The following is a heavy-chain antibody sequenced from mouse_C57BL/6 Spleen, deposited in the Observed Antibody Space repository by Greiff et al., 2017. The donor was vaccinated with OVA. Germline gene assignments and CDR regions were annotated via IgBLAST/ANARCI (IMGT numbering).Heavy chain of an antibody. V-gene: IGHV1-59*01. J-gene: IGHJ4*01. D-gene: IGHD1-1*01. CDR1: GYTFTSYW. CDR2: IDPSDSYT. Sequence: QVQLQQPGAELVRPGTSVKLSCKASGYTFTSYWMHWVKQRPGQGLEWIGVIDPSDSYTNYNQKFKGKATLTVDTSSSTAYMQLSSLTSEDSAVYYCARGGITTVDYAMDYWGQGTSVTVSS. CDR3: ARGGITTVDYAMDY.